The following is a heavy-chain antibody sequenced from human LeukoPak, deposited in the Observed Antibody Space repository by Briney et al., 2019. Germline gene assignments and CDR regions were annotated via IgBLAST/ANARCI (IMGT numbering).Heavy chain of an antibody. D-gene: IGHD3-3*01. J-gene: IGHJ4*02. CDR1: GFTFSDYY. CDR2: ISSSSSTI. Sequence: GGSLRLSCAASGFTFSDYYMSWIRQAPGKGLEWVSYISSSSSTIYYADSVKGRFTISRDNAKNSLYLQMNSLRAEDTAVYYCARTAGFWSGYYPFDYWGQGTLVTVSS. V-gene: IGHV3-11*04. CDR3: ARTAGFWSGYYPFDY.